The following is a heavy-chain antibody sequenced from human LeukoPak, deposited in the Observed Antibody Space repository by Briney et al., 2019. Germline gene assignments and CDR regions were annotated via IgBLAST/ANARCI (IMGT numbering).Heavy chain of an antibody. V-gene: IGHV3-7*01. CDR1: GFPFSSYG. J-gene: IGHJ3*02. D-gene: IGHD6-19*01. CDR3: ARVVGYSSGWSDDAFDI. CDR2: IKQDGSEK. Sequence: PGGSLRLSCAASGFPFSSYGMHWVRQAPGKGLEWVANIKQDGSEKYYVDSVKGRFTISRDNAKNSLYLQMNSLRAEDTAVYYCARVVGYSSGWSDDAFDIWGQGTMVTVSS.